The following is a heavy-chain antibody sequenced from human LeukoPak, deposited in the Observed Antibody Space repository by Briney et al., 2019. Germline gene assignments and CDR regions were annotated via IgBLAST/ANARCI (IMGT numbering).Heavy chain of an antibody. CDR2: ITGNGDST. V-gene: IGHV3-23*01. CDR3: AKEPGDYLNWFDP. J-gene: IGHJ5*02. CDR1: GFTFSSYV. D-gene: IGHD4-17*01. Sequence: GGSLGLSCAASGFTFSSYVMSWVRQAPGKGLEWVSAITGNGDSTYYADSVKGRFTISRDNSKNTLYLQMNSLTAEDTAVYYCAKEPGDYLNWFDPWGQGTLVTVSS.